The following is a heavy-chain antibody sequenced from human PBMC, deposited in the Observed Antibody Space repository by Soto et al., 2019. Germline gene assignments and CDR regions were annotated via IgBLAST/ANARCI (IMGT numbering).Heavy chain of an antibody. V-gene: IGHV3-74*01. CDR2: INGDGSRT. D-gene: IGHD3-10*01. CDR3: SRETLWFGESPKS. J-gene: IGHJ4*02. Sequence: EVQLVESGGGSVQTGGSLRISCAASGFTFGSYWMDWVRQAPGKGLVWVSRINGDGSRTTYADSVKGRFTISRDNAHNTLFLQMNSLRADDTAVYYCSRETLWFGESPKSGGQGTLVTVSS. CDR1: GFTFGSYW.